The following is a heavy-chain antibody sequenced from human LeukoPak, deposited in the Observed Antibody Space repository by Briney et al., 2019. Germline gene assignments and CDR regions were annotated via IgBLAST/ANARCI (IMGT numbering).Heavy chain of an antibody. CDR1: GFTFSSYE. V-gene: IGHV3-48*03. Sequence: GGSLRLSCAASGFTFSSYEMNWVRQAPGKGLEWVSYISSSGSTIYYADSVKGRFTISRDNAKNSLYLQMNSPRAEDTAVYYCARDDWNDVMNYYGMDVWGQGTTVTVSS. J-gene: IGHJ6*02. CDR3: ARDDWNDVMNYYGMDV. CDR2: ISSSGSTI. D-gene: IGHD1-1*01.